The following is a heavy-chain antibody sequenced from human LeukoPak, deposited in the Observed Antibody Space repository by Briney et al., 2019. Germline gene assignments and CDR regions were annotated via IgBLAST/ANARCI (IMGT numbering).Heavy chain of an antibody. Sequence: PGGSLRLSCAASGFSFTNYAMSWVRQAPGKGLEWVSAISGSGGSTYYADSVKGRFTISRDNSKNTLYLQMNSLRAEDTAVYYCAKTRPRGGNSPREDYWGQGTLVTVSS. CDR2: ISGSGGST. V-gene: IGHV3-23*01. CDR1: GFSFTNYA. J-gene: IGHJ4*02. D-gene: IGHD4-23*01. CDR3: AKTRPRGGNSPREDY.